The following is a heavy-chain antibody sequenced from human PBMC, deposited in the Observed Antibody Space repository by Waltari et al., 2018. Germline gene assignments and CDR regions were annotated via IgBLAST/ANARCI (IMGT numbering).Heavy chain of an antibody. V-gene: IGHV1-2*02. D-gene: IGHD5-12*01. J-gene: IGHJ4*02. CDR2: INPNSGGT. CDR1: GYTFTGYY. CDR3: ARDYGERWLQFYCPDY. Sequence: QVQLVQSGAEVKKSGASVKVSCKASGYTFTGYYMHWVRQAPGQGLEWMGWINPNSGGTNYAQKFQGRVTMTRDTSISTAYMELSRLRSDDTAVYYCARDYGERWLQFYCPDYWGQGTLVTVSS.